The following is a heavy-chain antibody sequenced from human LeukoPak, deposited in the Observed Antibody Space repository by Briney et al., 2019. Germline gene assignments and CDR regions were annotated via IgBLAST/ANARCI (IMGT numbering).Heavy chain of an antibody. V-gene: IGHV4-34*01. Sequence: SETLSLTCAVYGGSFSGYYWSWIRQPPGKGLEWIGEINHSGSTNYNPSLKSRVTISVDTSKNQFSLKLSSVTAADTAVYYCARIRAYYGSGSYKAFDIWDQGTMVTVSS. CDR3: ARIRAYYGSGSYKAFDI. J-gene: IGHJ3*02. D-gene: IGHD3-10*01. CDR2: INHSGST. CDR1: GGSFSGYY.